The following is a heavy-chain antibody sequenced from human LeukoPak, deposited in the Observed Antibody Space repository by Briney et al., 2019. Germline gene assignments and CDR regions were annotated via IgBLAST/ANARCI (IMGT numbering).Heavy chain of an antibody. Sequence: SETLSLTCTVSGGSISSSSYSWGWLRQPPGKGLEWIGSIYYSGSTYYNPSLKSRVTISVDTSKNQFSLKLSSVTAADTAVYYCARQPPGDYVGVLDYWGQGTLVTVSS. CDR3: ARQPPGDYVGVLDY. D-gene: IGHD4-17*01. CDR2: IYYSGST. CDR1: GGSISSSSYS. V-gene: IGHV4-39*01. J-gene: IGHJ4*02.